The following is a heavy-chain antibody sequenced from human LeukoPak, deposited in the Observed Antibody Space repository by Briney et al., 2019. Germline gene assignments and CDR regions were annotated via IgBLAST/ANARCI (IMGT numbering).Heavy chain of an antibody. Sequence: SETLSLTCAVYGGSFNGYYWSWIRQPPGKGLEWIGEINHSGSTNYNPSLKSRVTISVDTSKNQFSLKLSSVTAADTAVYYCARGSITIFGVVTQTYYFDYWGQGTLVTVSS. D-gene: IGHD3-3*01. V-gene: IGHV4-34*01. CDR2: INHSGST. CDR3: ARGSITIFGVVTQTYYFDY. J-gene: IGHJ4*02. CDR1: GGSFNGYY.